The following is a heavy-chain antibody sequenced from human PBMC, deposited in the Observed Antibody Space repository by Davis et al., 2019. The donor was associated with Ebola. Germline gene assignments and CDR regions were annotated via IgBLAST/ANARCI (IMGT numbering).Heavy chain of an antibody. CDR1: GGSISSSSYY. CDR2: VHYYGGT. CDR3: ASSNDYDYVWGSYPRPYYLGY. V-gene: IGHV4-39*01. Sequence: SETLSLTCTVSGGSISSSSYYWGWIRQPPGKGLEWIGSVHYYGGTYYNPSLKSRVTISVDTSKNQFSLELNSVTAADTAVYYCASSNDYDYVWGSYPRPYYLGYWGQGTLVTVSS. J-gene: IGHJ4*02. D-gene: IGHD3-16*02.